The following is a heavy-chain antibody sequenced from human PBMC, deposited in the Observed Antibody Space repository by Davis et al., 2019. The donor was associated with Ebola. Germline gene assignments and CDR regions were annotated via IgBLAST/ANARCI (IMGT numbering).Heavy chain of an antibody. D-gene: IGHD1-1*01. J-gene: IGHJ2*01. Sequence: MPSETLSLTCTVSGGSISSGDYYWSWIRQPPGKGLEWIGYIYYSGSTYYNPSLKSRVTISVDTSKNQFSLKLSSVTAADTAVYYCARVRMPTGRLNWYFDLWGRGTLVTVSS. CDR1: GGSISSGDYY. CDR2: IYYSGST. CDR3: ARVRMPTGRLNWYFDL. V-gene: IGHV4-30-4*01.